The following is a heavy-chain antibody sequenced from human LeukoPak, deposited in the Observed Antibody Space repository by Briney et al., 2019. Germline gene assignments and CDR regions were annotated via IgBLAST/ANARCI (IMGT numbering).Heavy chain of an antibody. D-gene: IGHD6-13*01. CDR1: GFTFSSYA. Sequence: GGSLRLPCAAPGFTFSSYAMSWVRQAPGKGLEWVSGISGSGGSTYYADSVKGRFTISRDSSKNTLYLQMNSLRAEDTAVYYCAKHSSTWYVDYWGQGTLVTVSS. CDR2: ISGSGGST. V-gene: IGHV3-23*01. J-gene: IGHJ4*02. CDR3: AKHSSTWYVDY.